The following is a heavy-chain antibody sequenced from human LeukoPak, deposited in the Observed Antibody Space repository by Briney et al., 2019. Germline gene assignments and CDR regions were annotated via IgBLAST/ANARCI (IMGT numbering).Heavy chain of an antibody. Sequence: ASVKVSCKASGYTFTSCGISWVRQAPGQGLEWMGWISAYNGNTNYAQKLQGRVTMTTDTSTSTAYMELRSLRSDDTAVYYCARDFLPTWYSSGWYFDYWGQGTLVTVSS. CDR3: ARDFLPTWYSSGWYFDY. D-gene: IGHD6-19*01. V-gene: IGHV1-18*01. CDR1: GYTFTSCG. CDR2: ISAYNGNT. J-gene: IGHJ4*02.